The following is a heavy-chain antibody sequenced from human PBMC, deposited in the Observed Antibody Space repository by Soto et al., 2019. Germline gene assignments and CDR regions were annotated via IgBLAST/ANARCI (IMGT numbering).Heavy chain of an antibody. Sequence: EVQLVESGGGLVQPGFTFSSYWMSWVRQAPVKGLEWVGNIKQDGSEKNYVDFMEGRFTISRDNAETSLYLQMNSLRAEDTAVYYCARIASAGRGWDVWGQGTTVVVSS. V-gene: IGHV3-7*01. D-gene: IGHD6-13*01. CDR1: FTFSSYW. J-gene: IGHJ6*02. CDR2: IKQDGSEK. CDR3: ARIASAGRGWDV.